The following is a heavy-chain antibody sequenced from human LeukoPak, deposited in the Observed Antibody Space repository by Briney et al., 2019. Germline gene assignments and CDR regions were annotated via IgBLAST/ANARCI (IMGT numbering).Heavy chain of an antibody. CDR1: GFTFDDYG. Sequence: PGGSLRLSCAASGFTFDDYGMSWVRQVPGKGLEWVSGINWNGISTGYADSVKGRFTISRDNAKNSLYLQMNSLRAEDTAFYYCARVGSGGGSTWDRDPFDMWGQGTMVTVSS. J-gene: IGHJ3*02. V-gene: IGHV3-20*04. D-gene: IGHD3-10*01. CDR3: ARVGSGGGSTWDRDPFDM. CDR2: INWNGIST.